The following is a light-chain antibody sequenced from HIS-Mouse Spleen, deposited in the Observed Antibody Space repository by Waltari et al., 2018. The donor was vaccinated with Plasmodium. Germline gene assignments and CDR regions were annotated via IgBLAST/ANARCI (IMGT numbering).Light chain of an antibody. Sequence: SYELTQPPSVSVSPGQTARITCSGAALPKKYAYWYQQKSGQAPVLVIYEDSKRASGIPERFSGSSSGTVATLTISGAQVEEEADYYCYSADSSGNHRVFGGGTKLTVL. CDR3: YSADSSGNHRV. CDR2: EDS. CDR1: ALPKKY. J-gene: IGLJ3*02. V-gene: IGLV3-10*01.